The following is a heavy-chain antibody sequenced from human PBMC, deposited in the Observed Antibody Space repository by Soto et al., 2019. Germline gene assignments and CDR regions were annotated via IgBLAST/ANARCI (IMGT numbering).Heavy chain of an antibody. J-gene: IGHJ4*02. Sequence: SETLSLTCTVSGGSISSSSYYWGWIRQPPGKGLEWIGSIYYSGSTYYNPSLKSRVTISVDTSKNQFSLKLSSVTAADTAVYYCARTGNYYGSGSSNLNYFDYWGQGTLVTVSS. CDR2: IYYSGST. CDR1: GGSISSSSYY. CDR3: ARTGNYYGSGSSNLNYFDY. D-gene: IGHD3-10*01. V-gene: IGHV4-39*01.